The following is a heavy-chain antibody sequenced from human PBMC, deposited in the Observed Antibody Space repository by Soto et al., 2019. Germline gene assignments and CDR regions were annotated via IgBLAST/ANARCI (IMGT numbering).Heavy chain of an antibody. J-gene: IGHJ5*02. V-gene: IGHV1-18*01. CDR2: VSGDNSHT. CDR3: ARDLGYCRSGTCYREWFDP. D-gene: IGHD2-2*01. Sequence: QVQLVQSGAEVKKPGASVKVSCKASGYTFTAHGISWVRQAPGRGLEWMGWVSGDNSHTNYAQSLQDRVTMTTDISKNKTYMELRSMRSDDTAVYYCARDLGYCRSGTCYREWFDPWGQGTLVTVSS. CDR1: GYTFTAHG.